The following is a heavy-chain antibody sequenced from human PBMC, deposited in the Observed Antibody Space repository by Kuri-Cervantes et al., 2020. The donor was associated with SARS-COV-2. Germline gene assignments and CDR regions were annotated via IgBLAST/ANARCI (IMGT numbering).Heavy chain of an antibody. J-gene: IGHJ4*02. Sequence: ETLSLTCEVSGFLFSNSAIHWVRQASGKGLEWVGRVRGKANNYATAYAVSVKGGFTISRDDSKNMAYLQMNSLKTEDTAVYYCTTLIDYWGQGALVTVSS. CDR1: GFLFSNSA. V-gene: IGHV3-73*01. CDR3: TTLIDY. CDR2: VRGKANNYAT.